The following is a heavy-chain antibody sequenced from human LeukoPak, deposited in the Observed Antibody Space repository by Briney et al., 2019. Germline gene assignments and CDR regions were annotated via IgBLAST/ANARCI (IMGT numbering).Heavy chain of an antibody. D-gene: IGHD1-26*01. J-gene: IGHJ4*02. CDR1: GYSISSGYY. V-gene: IGHV4-38-2*02. Sequence: PSETLSLTCTVSGYSISSGYYWGWIRQPPGKGLEWIGSIYHSGSTYYNPSLKSRVTISVDTSKNQFSLKLSSVTAADTAVYYCARGGWELLDSWIHWGQGTLVTVSS. CDR2: IYHSGST. CDR3: ARGGWELLDSWIH.